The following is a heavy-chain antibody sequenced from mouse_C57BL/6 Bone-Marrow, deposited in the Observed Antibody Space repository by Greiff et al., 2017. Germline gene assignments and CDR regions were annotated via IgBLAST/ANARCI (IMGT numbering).Heavy chain of an antibody. J-gene: IGHJ4*01. CDR1: GYTFTGYW. V-gene: IGHV1-9*01. Sequence: VQLQQSGAELMKPGASVKLSCKATGYTFTGYWIEWVKQRPGHGLEWIGEILPGSGGTNYNEKFKGKATFTADTSSNTAYMQLSSLTTEGTAIYYCAGPHYCGSRLYYAMDYWGQGTTVTVSS. CDR3: AGPHYCGSRLYYAMDY. D-gene: IGHD1-1*01. CDR2: ILPGSGGT.